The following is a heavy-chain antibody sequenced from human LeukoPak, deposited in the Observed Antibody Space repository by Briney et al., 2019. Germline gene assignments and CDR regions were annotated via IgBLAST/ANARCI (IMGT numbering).Heavy chain of an antibody. Sequence: PGGSLRLSCTASGFTFGDYAMSWFRQAPGKGLEWVGFIRSEPYGGTTEYAASVKGRFTISRDDSKSIAYLQMNSLKTEDTAVYYCTRATTVFGVVNAWGQGTLVTVSS. CDR1: GFTFGDYA. V-gene: IGHV3-49*03. CDR2: IRSEPYGGTT. D-gene: IGHD3-3*01. CDR3: TRATTVFGVVNA. J-gene: IGHJ4*02.